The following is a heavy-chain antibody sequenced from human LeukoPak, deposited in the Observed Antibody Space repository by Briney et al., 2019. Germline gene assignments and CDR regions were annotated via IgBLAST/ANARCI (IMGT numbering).Heavy chain of an antibody. J-gene: IGHJ4*02. CDR2: MNEYATTR. Sequence: GGSLRLSCAASGFTFNSFWMHWVRQAPGKGLVWVSDMNEYATTRRYADSVKGRFTISRDNAKNTLYLQMNNLRAEDTAMYFCARGGVQPVDYWGQGTLVIVPS. V-gene: IGHV3-74*01. CDR3: ARGGVQPVDY. D-gene: IGHD3-10*01. CDR1: GFTFNSFW.